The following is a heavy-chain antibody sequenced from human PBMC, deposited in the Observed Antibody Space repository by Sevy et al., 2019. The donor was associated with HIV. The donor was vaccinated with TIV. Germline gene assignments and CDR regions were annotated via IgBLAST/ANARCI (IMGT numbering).Heavy chain of an antibody. CDR1: GYSFTSYW. CDR2: IDPSDSYT. J-gene: IGHJ6*03. CDR3: ARRGTSCSSTSCSPIDYYYYYMDV. Sequence: GESLKISCKGSGYSFTSYWISWVRQMPGKGLEWMGRIDPSDSYTNYSPSFQGLVTISADKSISTAYLQWSSLKASDTAMYYCARRGTSCSSTSCSPIDYYYYYMDVWGKGTTVTVSS. V-gene: IGHV5-10-1*01. D-gene: IGHD2-2*01.